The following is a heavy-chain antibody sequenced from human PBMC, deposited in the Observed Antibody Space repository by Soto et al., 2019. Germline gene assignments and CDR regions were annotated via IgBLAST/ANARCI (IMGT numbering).Heavy chain of an antibody. CDR2: ISSSSSYI. CDR3: AREEALMLENIAPTDGFDY. J-gene: IGHJ4*02. CDR1: GFTFSSYS. D-gene: IGHD3-16*01. Sequence: GGSLRLSCAASGFTFSSYSMNWVRQAPGKGLEWVSSISSSSSYIYYADSVKGRFTISRDNAKNSLYLQMNSLRAEDTAVYYCAREEALMLENIAPTDGFDYWGQGTLVTVSS. V-gene: IGHV3-21*01.